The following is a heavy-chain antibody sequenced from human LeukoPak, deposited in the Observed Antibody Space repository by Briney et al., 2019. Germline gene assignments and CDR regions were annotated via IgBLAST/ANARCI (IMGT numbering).Heavy chain of an antibody. J-gene: IGHJ4*02. CDR3: ARQPYS. CDR2: INHSGST. V-gene: IGHV4-34*01. Sequence: LPETLSLTCAVYGGSFSGYYRSWIRQPPGKGLEWIGEINHSGSTNYNPSLKSRVTISVDTSKNQFSLKLSSVTAADTAVYYCARQPYSWGQGTLVTVSS. CDR1: GGSFSGYY. D-gene: IGHD5-18*01.